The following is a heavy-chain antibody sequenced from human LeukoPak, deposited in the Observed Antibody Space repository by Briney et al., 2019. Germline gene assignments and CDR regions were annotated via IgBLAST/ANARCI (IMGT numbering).Heavy chain of an antibody. CDR3: TNQPILAGSIDS. D-gene: IGHD3-9*01. J-gene: IGHJ4*02. Sequence: GGSPRLSCATSGFTFNTYAMNWVRQAPGKGLEWVSTINDAGRTTYYADSVKGRLTISRDNSKNTVYLQMNNLRAEDTALYYCTNQPILAGSIDSWGQGTLVTVSS. CDR1: GFTFNTYA. CDR2: INDAGRTT. V-gene: IGHV3-23*01.